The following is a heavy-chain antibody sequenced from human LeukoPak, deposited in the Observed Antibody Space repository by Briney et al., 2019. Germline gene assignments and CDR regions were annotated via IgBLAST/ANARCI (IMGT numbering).Heavy chain of an antibody. CDR3: ARGLAYCGGDCYSEYFQH. D-gene: IGHD2-21*02. CDR1: GFTFSSYA. V-gene: IGHV3-30*04. CDR2: ISYDGSNK. J-gene: IGHJ1*01. Sequence: GRSLRLSCAASGFTFSSYAMHWVRQAPGKGLEWVAVISYDGSNKYYADSVKGRFTISRDNFKNTLYLQMNSLRAEDTAVYYCARGLAYCGGDCYSEYFQHWGQGTLVTVSS.